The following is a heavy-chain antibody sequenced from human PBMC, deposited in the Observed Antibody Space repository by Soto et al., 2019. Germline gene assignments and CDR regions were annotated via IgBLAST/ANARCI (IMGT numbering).Heavy chain of an antibody. D-gene: IGHD6-19*01. J-gene: IGHJ4*02. CDR1: GGSFSGYY. Sequence: QVQLQQWGAGLLKPSETLSLTCAVYGGSFSGYYWSWIRQPPGKGLEWIGEINHSGSTNYNPSLKSRVTXSXDXXKNQFPLKLSSVTAADTAVYYCARGWSGWRVWLDYWGQGTLVTVSS. CDR3: ARGWSGWRVWLDY. V-gene: IGHV4-34*01. CDR2: INHSGST.